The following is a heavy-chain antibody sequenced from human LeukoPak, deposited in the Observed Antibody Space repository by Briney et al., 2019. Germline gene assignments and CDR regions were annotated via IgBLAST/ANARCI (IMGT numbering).Heavy chain of an antibody. CDR1: GFTFSNYW. J-gene: IGHJ6*03. V-gene: IGHV3-74*01. D-gene: IGHD5-18*01. CDR3: ARGGGYSYSSPYYYMDV. Sequence: GGSLRLSCAASGFTFSNYWMHWVRQAPGKGLVWVSRINTDGSSANYADSVKGRFTISRKNTLYLQMNSLRAEDTAVYYCARGGGYSYSSPYYYMDVWGKGTTVTVSS. CDR2: INTDGSSA.